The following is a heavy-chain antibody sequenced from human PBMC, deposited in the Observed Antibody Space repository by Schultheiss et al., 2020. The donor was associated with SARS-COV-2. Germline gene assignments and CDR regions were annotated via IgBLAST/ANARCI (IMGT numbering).Heavy chain of an antibody. V-gene: IGHV3-49*04. CDR3: TRETHNYVWGSYRTSGMDV. CDR2: IRSKAYGGTT. Sequence: GESLKISCAASGFTFSSYAMSWVRQAPGKGLEWVGFIRSKAYGGTTEYAASVKGRFTILRDDSKSIAYLQMNSLKTEDTAVYYCTRETHNYVWGSYRTSGMDVWGQGTTVTVSS. CDR1: GFTFSSYA. D-gene: IGHD3-16*02. J-gene: IGHJ6*02.